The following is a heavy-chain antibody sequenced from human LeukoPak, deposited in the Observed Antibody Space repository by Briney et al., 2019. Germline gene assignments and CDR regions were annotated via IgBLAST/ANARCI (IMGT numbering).Heavy chain of an antibody. D-gene: IGHD4-17*01. V-gene: IGHV4-59*11. CDR1: GGSISSHY. J-gene: IGHJ5*02. CDR3: ARAATVTNHYYSWFDP. CDR2: MLYSGTA. Sequence: PSETLSLTCTVSGGSISSHYWSWVRQPPGKGLEWIGSMLYSGTAYYNPSLKSRVTISVDTSKNQFSLKLRSVTAADTAVYYCARAATVTNHYYSWFDPWGQGTLVTVSS.